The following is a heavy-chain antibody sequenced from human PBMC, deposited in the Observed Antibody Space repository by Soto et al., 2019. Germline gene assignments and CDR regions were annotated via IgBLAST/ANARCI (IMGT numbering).Heavy chain of an antibody. CDR1: GYSFTIYW. J-gene: IGHJ4*02. D-gene: IGHD3-9*01. Sequence: GESLKISCKGSGYSFTIYWIGWVRQIPGKGLEWMGIIYPGDSDTRYSPSFQGQVIISADKSISTAYLQWSSLKDSDTAMYYCARLFDWPRGHFDYWGQGTLVTVSS. V-gene: IGHV5-51*01. CDR2: IYPGDSDT. CDR3: ARLFDWPRGHFDY.